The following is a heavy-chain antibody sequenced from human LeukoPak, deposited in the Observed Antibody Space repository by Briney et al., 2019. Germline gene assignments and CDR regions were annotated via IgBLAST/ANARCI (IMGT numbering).Heavy chain of an antibody. Sequence: GGSLRLSCAASGFTFSSYAMHWVRQAPDKGLEWVAVISYDGSNKYYADSVKGRFTISRDNSKNTLYLQMNSLRAEDTAVYYCARAGPVVPAARNYYYYGMDVWGQGTTVTVSS. CDR3: ARAGPVVPAARNYYYYGMDV. CDR1: GFTFSSYA. CDR2: ISYDGSNK. D-gene: IGHD2-2*01. J-gene: IGHJ6*02. V-gene: IGHV3-30-3*01.